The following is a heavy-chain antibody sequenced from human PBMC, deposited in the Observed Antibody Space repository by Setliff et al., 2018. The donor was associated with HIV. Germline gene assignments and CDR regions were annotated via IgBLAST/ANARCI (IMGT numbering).Heavy chain of an antibody. Sequence: GGSLRLSCAASGFTFTSLGMHWVRQAPGKGLEWVSFIRYDGNNKYYADSVKGRFTISRDNAKNSLYLQMNSLRAEDTAVYYCARGWFDSWGQGTLVTVSS. CDR2: IRYDGNNK. CDR3: ARGWFDS. J-gene: IGHJ5*01. V-gene: IGHV3-30*02. CDR1: GFTFTSLG.